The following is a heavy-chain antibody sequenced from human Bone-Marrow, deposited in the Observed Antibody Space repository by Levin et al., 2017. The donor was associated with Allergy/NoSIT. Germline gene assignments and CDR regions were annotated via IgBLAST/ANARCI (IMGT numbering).Heavy chain of an antibody. CDR2: ISNDGRNK. CDR1: GFSFSSYG. V-gene: IGHV3-30*18. J-gene: IGHJ4*02. CDR3: AKAFDNSASTSRLDY. Sequence: LSGGSLRLSCAASGFSFSSYGMHWVRQAPGKGLEWVAVISNDGRNKNSADSVKGRLSISRDNSKSTLFLQMDSLRVADTAVYYCAKAFDNSASTSRLDYWGQGTRVIVSS. D-gene: IGHD3-22*01.